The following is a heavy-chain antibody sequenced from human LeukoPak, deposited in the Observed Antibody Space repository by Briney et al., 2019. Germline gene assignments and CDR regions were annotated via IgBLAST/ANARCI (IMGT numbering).Heavy chain of an antibody. Sequence: GGSLRLSCAASGITLSYYSMNWVRQAPGKGLEWVSYISSSGSTIYYADSVKGRFTISRDNAKNSLYLQMNSLRAEDTAVYYCAELGITMIGGVWGKGTTVTISS. V-gene: IGHV3-48*04. J-gene: IGHJ6*04. CDR2: ISSSGSTI. CDR3: AELGITMIGGV. D-gene: IGHD3-10*02. CDR1: GITLSYYS.